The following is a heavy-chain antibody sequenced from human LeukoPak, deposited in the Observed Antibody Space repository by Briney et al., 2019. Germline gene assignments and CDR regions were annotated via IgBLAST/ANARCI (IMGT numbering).Heavy chain of an antibody. D-gene: IGHD6-13*01. J-gene: IGHJ6*04. CDR3: ARDRGIAAQMDV. CDR1: GYTFTSYD. V-gene: IGHV1-8*03. CDR2: MNPNSGNT. Sequence: GASVKVSCKASGYTFTSYDINWVRQATGQGLEWMGWMNPNSGNTGYAQKFQGRVTITRNTSISTAYMELSSLRSDDTAVYYCARDRGIAAQMDVWGKETTVTVSS.